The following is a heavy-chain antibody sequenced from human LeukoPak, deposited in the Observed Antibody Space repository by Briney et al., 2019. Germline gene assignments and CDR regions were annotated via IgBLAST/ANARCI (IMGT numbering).Heavy chain of an antibody. CDR3: ARDPDEDYFDY. J-gene: IGHJ4*02. Sequence: SETLSLTSTVSGRSISSYYWSWIRQPAGKGLECIGRIYTSGSTNYNPSLKSRVTMSADTSKNQFSLKLSSVTAADTAVYYCARDPDEDYFDYWGQGTLVTVSS. CDR2: IYTSGST. V-gene: IGHV4-4*07. CDR1: GRSISSYY.